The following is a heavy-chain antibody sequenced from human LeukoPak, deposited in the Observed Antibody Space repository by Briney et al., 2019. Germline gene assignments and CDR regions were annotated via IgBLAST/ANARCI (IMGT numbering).Heavy chain of an antibody. CDR2: ISAYNGNT. V-gene: IGHV1-18*01. CDR3: FLIAAAGTPVNWFDP. Sequence: GASVKVSCKASGYTFTSYGISWVRQAPGQGLEWMGWISAYNGNTNYAQKLQGRVTMTTDTSTSTAYMELRSLGSDDTAVYYCFLIAAAGTPVNWFDPWGQGTLVTVSS. J-gene: IGHJ5*02. D-gene: IGHD6-13*01. CDR1: GYTFTSYG.